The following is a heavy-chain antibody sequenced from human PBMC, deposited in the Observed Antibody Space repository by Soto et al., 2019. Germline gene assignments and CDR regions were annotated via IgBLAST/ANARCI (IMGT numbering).Heavy chain of an antibody. CDR2: ISYDGSNK. CDR3: ARGDTVTALGFNYYYYGMDV. D-gene: IGHD2-21*02. CDR1: GFTFSSYA. Sequence: ESGGGVVQPGRSLRLSCAASGFTFSSYAMHWVRQAPGKGLEWVAVISYDGSNKYYADSVKGRFTISRDNSKNTLYLQMNSLRAEDTAVYYCARGDTVTALGFNYYYYGMDVWGQGTTVTVSS. J-gene: IGHJ6*02. V-gene: IGHV3-30-3*01.